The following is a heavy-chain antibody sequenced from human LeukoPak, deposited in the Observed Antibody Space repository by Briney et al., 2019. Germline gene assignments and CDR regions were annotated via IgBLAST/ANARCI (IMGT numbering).Heavy chain of an antibody. Sequence: SETLSLTCAVYGGSFSGYYWSWIRQPPGKGLEWIGEINHSGSTNYNPSLKSRVTISVDTSKNQFSLKLSSVTAADTAVYYCARARYYDSSGYTNFDYWGQGTLVTVSS. CDR2: INHSGST. CDR3: ARARYYDSSGYTNFDY. J-gene: IGHJ4*02. D-gene: IGHD3-22*01. V-gene: IGHV4-34*01. CDR1: GGSFSGYY.